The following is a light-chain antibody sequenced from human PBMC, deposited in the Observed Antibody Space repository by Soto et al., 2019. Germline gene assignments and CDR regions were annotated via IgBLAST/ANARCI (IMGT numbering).Light chain of an antibody. V-gene: IGKV1-12*01. Sequence: IQMAQSPSCVSASLGDRCAITCRASQGIRDGLAWYQQKKGKAPKLLIYAASSLQSGVPSRLRGSGYGTDLTITISSMKYEDFETYYCQQTNSFTLTFGRGTRLEIK. CDR2: AAS. CDR3: QQTNSFTLT. CDR1: QGIRDG. J-gene: IGKJ5*01.